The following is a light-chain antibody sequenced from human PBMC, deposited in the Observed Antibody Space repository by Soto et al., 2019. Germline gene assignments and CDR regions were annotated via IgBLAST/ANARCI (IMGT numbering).Light chain of an antibody. Sequence: QSVLTQPPSLSGAPGQRVTISCTGSGSNIGAPYDVHWYQHLPGTAPKLLIYGSTNRPSGVPGRFSGSKSGTSASLAITGLQAEDEADYYCSSYTSSSTGVFGTGTKVTVL. J-gene: IGLJ1*01. CDR1: GSNIGAPYD. CDR3: SSYTSSSTGV. V-gene: IGLV1-40*01. CDR2: GST.